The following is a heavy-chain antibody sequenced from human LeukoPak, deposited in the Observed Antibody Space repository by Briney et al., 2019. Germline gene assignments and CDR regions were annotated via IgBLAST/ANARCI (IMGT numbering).Heavy chain of an antibody. V-gene: IGHV3-11*01. CDR1: GFTFSDYY. CDR2: IGSSGSTI. D-gene: IGHD6-25*01. Sequence: AGSLRLSCAASGFTFSDYYMSWIRQAPGKGREWGSDIGSSGSTIYCEAYVKGRFTISREHPKSSLYLQMNSMRAEDTAVYYCARDSPQAGYFDYWGQGTLVTVSS. CDR3: ARDSPQAGYFDY. J-gene: IGHJ4*02.